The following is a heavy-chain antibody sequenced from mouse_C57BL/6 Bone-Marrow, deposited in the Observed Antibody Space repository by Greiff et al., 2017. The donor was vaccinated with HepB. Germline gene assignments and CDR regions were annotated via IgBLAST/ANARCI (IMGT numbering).Heavy chain of an antibody. Sequence: VQLQQSGPELVKPGASVKISCKASGYTFTDYYMNWVKQSHGKSLEWIGDINPNNGGTSYNQKFKGKATLTVDKSSSTAYMELRSLTSEDSAVYYCARPGYSNYDYAMDYWGQGTSVTVSS. J-gene: IGHJ4*01. CDR3: ARPGYSNYDYAMDY. CDR2: INPNNGGT. D-gene: IGHD2-5*01. CDR1: GYTFTDYY. V-gene: IGHV1-26*01.